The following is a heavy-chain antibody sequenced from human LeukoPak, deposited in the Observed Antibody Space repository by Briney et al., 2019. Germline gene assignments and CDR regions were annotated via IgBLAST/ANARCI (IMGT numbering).Heavy chain of an antibody. CDR3: AKDRADNGDRLRFDP. CDR2: ISGAGGRT. Sequence: GGSLRFSCAASGFTFSSYAMSWVRQAPGKGPEWVSAISGAGGRTYYADSVKGRFTISRDNSKNTLYLQMDSLRAEDTAVYYCAKDRADNGDRLRFDPWGQGTLVTVSS. J-gene: IGHJ5*02. V-gene: IGHV3-23*01. D-gene: IGHD4-17*01. CDR1: GFTFSSYA.